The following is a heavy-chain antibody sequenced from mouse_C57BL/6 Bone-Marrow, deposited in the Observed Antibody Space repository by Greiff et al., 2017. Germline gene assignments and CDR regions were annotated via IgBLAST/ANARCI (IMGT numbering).Heavy chain of an antibody. J-gene: IGHJ3*01. CDR2: INPNNGGT. Sequence: VQLQQSGPELVKPGASVKISCTASGYTFTDYSMHWVKQSPGKGLEWIGNINPNNGGTTYNQKFKGKATLTVDKSSITAYMELRSLTSEDSAVYYCARRWDRAYWGQGTLVTVSA. CDR3: ARRWDRAY. CDR1: GYTFTDYS. D-gene: IGHD4-1*01. V-gene: IGHV1-26*01.